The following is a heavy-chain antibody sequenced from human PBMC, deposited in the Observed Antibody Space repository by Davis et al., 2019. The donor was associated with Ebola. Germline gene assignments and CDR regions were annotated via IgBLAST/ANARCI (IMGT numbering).Heavy chain of an antibody. V-gene: IGHV4-39*01. CDR2: IYYSGST. CDR3: ARQYSSIITLNWFDP. Sequence: MPSETLSLTCTVSGGSISSSSYYWGWIRPPPGKGLKWIGSIYYSGSTYYNPSLKSRVTISVDTSKNQFSLKLISVTAADTAVYYCARQYSSIITLNWFDPWGQGTLVTVSS. J-gene: IGHJ5*02. D-gene: IGHD5-18*01. CDR1: GGSISSSSYY.